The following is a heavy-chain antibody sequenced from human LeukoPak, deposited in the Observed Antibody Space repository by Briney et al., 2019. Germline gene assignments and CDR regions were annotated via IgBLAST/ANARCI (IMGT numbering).Heavy chain of an antibody. D-gene: IGHD1-7*01. CDR3: ARDLRTGTTMVYYYGMDV. CDR2: INSDGSST. J-gene: IGHJ6*02. Sequence: PGGSLRLSCAASGFAFSSYWMHWVRQAPGKGLVWVSRINSDGSSTSYADSVKGRFTISRDNAKITLYLQMNSLRAEDTAVYYCARDLRTGTTMVYYYGMDVWGQGTTVTVSS. V-gene: IGHV3-74*01. CDR1: GFAFSSYW.